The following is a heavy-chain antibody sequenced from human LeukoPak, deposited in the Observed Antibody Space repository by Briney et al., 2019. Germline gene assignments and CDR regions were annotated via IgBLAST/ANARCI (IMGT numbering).Heavy chain of an antibody. CDR3: ARDPPAVAANTYG. J-gene: IGHJ4*02. V-gene: IGHV3-66*01. CDR1: GFTYSNYA. D-gene: IGHD6-6*01. Sequence: PGGSLRLTCAASGFTYSNYAMSWVRQAPGKGLEWVSLIYSGGSTHYADSVKGRFTISRDNSKNTLYLQMNSLRVDGTAVYYCARDPPAVAANTYGWGQGTLVTVSS. CDR2: IYSGGST.